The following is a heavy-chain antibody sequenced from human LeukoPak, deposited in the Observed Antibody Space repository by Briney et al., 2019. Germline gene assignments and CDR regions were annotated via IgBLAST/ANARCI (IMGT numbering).Heavy chain of an antibody. D-gene: IGHD4-17*01. CDR1: GYTSTSYG. V-gene: IGHV1-18*01. CDR3: ARDGDMTTVTTFIDY. Sequence: GASVKVSCKASGYTSTSYGISWVRQAPGQGLEWMGWISAYNGNTNYEQTLQGRVTMTTDTSTSTAYMELRSLRSDDTAVYYCARDGDMTTVTTFIDYWGQGTLVTVSS. J-gene: IGHJ4*02. CDR2: ISAYNGNT.